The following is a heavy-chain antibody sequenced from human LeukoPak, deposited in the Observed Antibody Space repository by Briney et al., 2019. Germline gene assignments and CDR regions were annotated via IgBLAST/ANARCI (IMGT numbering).Heavy chain of an antibody. CDR2: ISGSGGTT. CDR3: ARDRSGQRQLTTAFDI. V-gene: IGHV3-23*01. D-gene: IGHD3-3*01. CDR1: GFTFSSYA. Sequence: GGSLRLSCAASGFTFSSYAMSWVRQAPGRGLEGVSAISGSGGTTYYEDSVKGRFTISRDNSRNTLYLLMNSLRADDTAVYHCARDRSGQRQLTTAFDIWGQGTMVTVSS. J-gene: IGHJ3*02.